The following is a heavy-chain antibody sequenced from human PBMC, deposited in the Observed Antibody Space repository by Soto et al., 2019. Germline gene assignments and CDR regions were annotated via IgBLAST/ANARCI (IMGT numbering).Heavy chain of an antibody. J-gene: IGHJ4*02. V-gene: IGHV3-11*06. D-gene: IGHD5-12*01. CDR3: ARESGRNGYDGR. CDR1: GFTFSDYY. Sequence: VGSLRLSCSASGFTFSDYYMSWIRQAPGKGLEWISYISSSSSDTNYADSVKGRFTVSRDNAKNSLYLQMNSLRVEDTAVYFCARESGRNGYDGRRGQGTLVTVSS. CDR2: ISSSSSDT.